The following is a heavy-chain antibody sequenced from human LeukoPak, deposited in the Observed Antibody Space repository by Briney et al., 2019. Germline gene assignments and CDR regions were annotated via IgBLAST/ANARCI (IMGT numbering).Heavy chain of an antibody. D-gene: IGHD5-18*01. Sequence: ASVKVSCKASGYTFTSYYMHWVPQAPGQGLEWMGIINPSGGSTSYAQKFQGRVTMTRDTSTSTVYMELSSLTSEDTAVYYCARALRTYGGLKIQLWLTYWGQGTLVTVSS. V-gene: IGHV1-46*03. CDR2: INPSGGST. CDR3: ARALRTYGGLKIQLWLTY. J-gene: IGHJ4*02. CDR1: GYTFTSYY.